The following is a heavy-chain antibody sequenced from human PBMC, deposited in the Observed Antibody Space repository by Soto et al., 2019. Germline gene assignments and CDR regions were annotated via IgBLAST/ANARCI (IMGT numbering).Heavy chain of an antibody. CDR2: IYYSGRT. J-gene: IGHJ2*01. Sequence: QVQLQESGPGLVKPSETLSLTCTVSGGSISSYYWSCIRQPPGKGLEWIGYIYYSGRTNYNPSLKSRVTISVDTSKNQCSVKLSAVTAADTAVYYCARVIATVTIYWYCDLWGRGTLVTVSS. CDR1: GGSISSYY. V-gene: IGHV4-59*08. CDR3: ARVIATVTIYWYCDL. D-gene: IGHD4-17*01.